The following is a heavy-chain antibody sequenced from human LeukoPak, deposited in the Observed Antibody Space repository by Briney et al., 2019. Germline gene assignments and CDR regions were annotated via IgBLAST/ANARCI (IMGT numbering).Heavy chain of an antibody. CDR1: GFTFSDVW. J-gene: IGHJ4*02. CDR3: ARDVTEPVFYDT. Sequence: GGSLRLSCAASGFTFSDVWMSWVRQAPGKGLEWVSSISNSGDNKYYADAVKGRFTISRDNSKNTVYLQMYSLRVEDTARYYCARDVTEPVFYDTWGQGTLASVSS. D-gene: IGHD2-8*01. V-gene: IGHV3-23*01. CDR2: ISNSGDNK.